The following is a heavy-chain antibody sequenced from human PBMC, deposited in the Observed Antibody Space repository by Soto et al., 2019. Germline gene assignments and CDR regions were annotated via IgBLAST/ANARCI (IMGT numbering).Heavy chain of an antibody. CDR2: IYYDGRNK. CDR3: ARDLGELWPSVGGY. J-gene: IGHJ4*02. CDR1: GFTFNTYG. D-gene: IGHD1-26*01. V-gene: IGHV3-33*01. Sequence: QVQLVESGGGVVQPGRSLRLSYAASGFTFNTYGMHWVRQAPGKGLEWVAVIYYDGRNKYYTDSVKGRFTISRDNSKNTLNLQMNSLRVEDTAVYYCARDLGELWPSVGGYWGQGTLVTVSS.